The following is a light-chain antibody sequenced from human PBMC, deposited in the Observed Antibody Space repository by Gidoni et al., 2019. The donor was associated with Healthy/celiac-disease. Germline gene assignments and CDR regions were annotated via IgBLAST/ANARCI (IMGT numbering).Light chain of an antibody. J-gene: IGKJ2*01. V-gene: IGKV3-20*01. CDR2: GAS. CDR3: QQYGSSPEYT. CDR1: KSVSSSY. Sequence: EIMLTQSPGTLSLSPGERATISCRASKSVSSSYLAWYQQKPGQAPRLLIYGASSRGTGIPERFSGSGSGTDFTFTISRLEPEDFAVYYCQQYGSSPEYTFGQGTKLEIK.